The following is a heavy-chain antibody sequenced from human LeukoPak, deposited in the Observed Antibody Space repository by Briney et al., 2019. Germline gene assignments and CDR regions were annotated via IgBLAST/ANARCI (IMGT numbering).Heavy chain of an antibody. CDR2: ISYSGST. J-gene: IGHJ4*02. CDR1: GGSISSGGYS. CDR3: ARDDDTAGIDY. V-gene: IGHV4-61*08. Sequence: SETLSLTCAVSGGSISSGGYSWSWLRQTPEKGLEWIGYISYSGSTNYNPSLKSRVTISADTSKNQFSLKLRSVTAADTAVYYCARDDDTAGIDYWGQGTLVTVSS. D-gene: IGHD1-1*01.